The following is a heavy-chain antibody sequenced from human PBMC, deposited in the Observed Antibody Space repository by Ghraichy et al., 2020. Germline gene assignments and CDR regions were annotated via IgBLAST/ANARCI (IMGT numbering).Heavy chain of an antibody. CDR2: IYYSGST. D-gene: IGHD6-6*01. CDR3: ARDGGDSSSSGRLGFDY. CDR1: GGSISSYY. J-gene: IGHJ4*02. V-gene: IGHV4-59*01. Sequence: SQTLSLTCTVSGGSISSYYWSWIRQPPGKGLEWIGYIYYSGSTNYNPSLKSRVTISVDTSKNQFSLKLSSVTAADTAVYYCARDGGDSSSSGRLGFDYWGQGTLVTVSS.